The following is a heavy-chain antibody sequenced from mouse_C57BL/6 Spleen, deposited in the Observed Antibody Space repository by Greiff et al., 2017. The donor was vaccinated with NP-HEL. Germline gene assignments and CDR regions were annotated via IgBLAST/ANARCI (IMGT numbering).Heavy chain of an antibody. CDR3: ARDHGSSYEAY. Sequence: QVQLQQPGAELVKPGASVKLSCKASGYTFTSYWMQWVKQRPGQGLEWIGEIDPSDSYTNYNQKFKGKATLTVDTSSSTAYMQLSSLTSEDSAVYYCARDHGSSYEAYWGQGTLVTVSA. D-gene: IGHD1-1*01. J-gene: IGHJ3*01. CDR2: IDPSDSYT. V-gene: IGHV1-50*01. CDR1: GYTFTSYW.